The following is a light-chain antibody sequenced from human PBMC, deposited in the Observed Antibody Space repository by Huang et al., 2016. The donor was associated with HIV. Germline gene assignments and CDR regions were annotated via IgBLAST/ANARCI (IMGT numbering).Light chain of an antibody. J-gene: IGKJ4*01. CDR2: DAS. CDR3: QQYNDLPLT. V-gene: IGKV3-15*01. Sequence: EIVMTQSPATLSVSPGERATLSCRASQSVSNYLAWYQQKPGQAPRLLIYDASTGATGIPARFSGSGSGTEFTLTISSLQSEDSAVYYCQQYNDLPLTFGGGTKVEIK. CDR1: QSVSNY.